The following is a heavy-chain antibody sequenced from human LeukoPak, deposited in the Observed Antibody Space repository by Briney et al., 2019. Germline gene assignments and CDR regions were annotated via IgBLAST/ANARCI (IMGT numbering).Heavy chain of an antibody. J-gene: IGHJ4*02. Sequence: GGSLRLSCAAFGFTLSSYAMHWVRQAPGKGLEGVAVISYDGSNKYYADSVKGRFTISRDNSKNTLYLQMNSLRAEDTAVYYCARVEDYAYDYWGQGTLVTVSS. V-gene: IGHV3-30-3*01. CDR3: ARVEDYAYDY. D-gene: IGHD4-17*01. CDR1: GFTLSSYA. CDR2: ISYDGSNK.